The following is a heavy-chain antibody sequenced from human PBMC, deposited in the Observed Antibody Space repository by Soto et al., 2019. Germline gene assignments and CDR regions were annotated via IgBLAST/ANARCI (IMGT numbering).Heavy chain of an antibody. V-gene: IGHV1-69*13. J-gene: IGHJ4*02. CDR3: ARDVAYCGGDCYSTENYFDY. Sequence: ASVKVSCKASGGTFSSYAISWVRQAPGQGLEWMGGIIPIFGTANYAQKFQGRVTITADESTSTAYMELSSLRSEDTAVYYCARDVAYCGGDCYSTENYFDYWGRGTLVTVSS. CDR2: IIPIFGTA. CDR1: GGTFSSYA. D-gene: IGHD2-21*02.